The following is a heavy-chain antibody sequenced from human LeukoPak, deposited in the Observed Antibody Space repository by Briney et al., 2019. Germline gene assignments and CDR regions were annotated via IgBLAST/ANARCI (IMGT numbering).Heavy chain of an antibody. CDR2: IYTRGST. Sequence: SQTLSLTCTVSGGSISSGSYYWGWLRQNAGRGVEWVGRIYTRGSTNYTPSLKSRVTISVDTSKNQFSLKLSSVTAADTAVYYCARGNYDFWSGYPHAFDIWGQGTMVTVSS. D-gene: IGHD3-3*01. CDR3: ARGNYDFWSGYPHAFDI. J-gene: IGHJ3*02. CDR1: GGSISSGSYY. V-gene: IGHV4-61*02.